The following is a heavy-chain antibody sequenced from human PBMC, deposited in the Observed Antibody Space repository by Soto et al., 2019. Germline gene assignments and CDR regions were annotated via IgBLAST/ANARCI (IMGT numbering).Heavy chain of an antibody. V-gene: IGHV4-4*02. CDR3: ARGVIH. J-gene: IGHJ4*02. CDR1: GGSISSRKW. CDR2: IYHSGSA. D-gene: IGHD2-21*01. Sequence: SETLSLTCAVSGGSISSRKWWSWVRQPPGKGLEWIGEIYHSGSANYNPSLKSRVTISVDKSKSQFSLKMNSVTAADTAVYYCARGVIHWGQGTLVTVSS.